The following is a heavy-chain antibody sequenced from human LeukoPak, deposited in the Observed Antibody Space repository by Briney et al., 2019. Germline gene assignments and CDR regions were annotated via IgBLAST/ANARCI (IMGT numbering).Heavy chain of an antibody. CDR1: GGSISSYY. D-gene: IGHD3-22*01. Sequence: SETLSLTCTVSGGSISSYYWSWIRQPPGKGLEWIGYIYSIGSPNYNSSLKSRVTMSVDTSKNQFSLKLSSVTAADTAVYYCARDRHDSSGHYYDSWGPGTLVTVSS. CDR3: ARDRHDSSGHYYDS. CDR2: IYSIGSP. J-gene: IGHJ5*01. V-gene: IGHV4-59*01.